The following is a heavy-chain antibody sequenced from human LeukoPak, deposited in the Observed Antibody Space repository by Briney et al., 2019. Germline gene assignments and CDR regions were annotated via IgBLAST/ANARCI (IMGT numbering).Heavy chain of an antibody. J-gene: IGHJ5*01. D-gene: IGHD4-23*01. CDR3: VGGHDLEFEF. V-gene: IGHV3-53*01. CDR1: GFSVGTNY. Sequence: PGGSLRLSCAASGFSVGTNYMTWVRQAPGKGLEWVSMIYAGGNTYYRDSVKGRFTISRDSSKNTVFLHVSGLRDDDTPVYYCVGGHDLEFEFWGQGTLVIVSS. CDR2: IYAGGNT.